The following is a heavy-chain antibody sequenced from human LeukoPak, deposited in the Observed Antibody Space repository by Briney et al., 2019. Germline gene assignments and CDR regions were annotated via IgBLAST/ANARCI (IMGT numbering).Heavy chain of an antibody. Sequence: ASVKVSCKASGYTFTSYYMHWVRQAPGQGLEWMGIINPSGGSTSYAQKFQGRVTTTRDTSTSTVYMELSSLRSEDTAVYYCAALLSGTGYFDYWGQGTLVTVSS. J-gene: IGHJ4*02. CDR3: AALLSGTGYFDY. V-gene: IGHV1-46*01. D-gene: IGHD3-10*01. CDR1: GYTFTSYY. CDR2: INPSGGST.